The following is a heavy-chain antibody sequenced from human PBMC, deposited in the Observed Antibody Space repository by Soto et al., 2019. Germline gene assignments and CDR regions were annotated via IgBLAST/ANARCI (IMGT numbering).Heavy chain of an antibody. Sequence: GGSLRLSCAASGFTFSSYWMSWVRQAPGKGLEWVANIKQDGSEKYYVDSVKGRFTISRDNAKNSLYLQMNSLRAEDTAVYCCARLRYSSPPYYYYYMDVWGKGTTVTVSS. CDR1: GFTFSSYW. CDR3: ARLRYSSPPYYYYYMDV. D-gene: IGHD5-18*01. J-gene: IGHJ6*03. CDR2: IKQDGSEK. V-gene: IGHV3-7*01.